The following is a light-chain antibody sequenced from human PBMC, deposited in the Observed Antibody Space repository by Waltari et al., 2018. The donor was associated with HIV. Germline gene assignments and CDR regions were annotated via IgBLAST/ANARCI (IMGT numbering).Light chain of an antibody. CDR2: DVT. Sequence: QSALTQPRSVSGSPGQSVTISCTGTSSDVGGYKYVSWYQQYPGKAPKLMIYDVTKRPSGVPNRFSGSKSGNTASLTISGLQAEDEADYYCCSYAGNNTFGYVFGTGTKVTVL. CDR3: CSYAGNNTFGYV. CDR1: SSDVGGYKY. J-gene: IGLJ1*01. V-gene: IGLV2-11*01.